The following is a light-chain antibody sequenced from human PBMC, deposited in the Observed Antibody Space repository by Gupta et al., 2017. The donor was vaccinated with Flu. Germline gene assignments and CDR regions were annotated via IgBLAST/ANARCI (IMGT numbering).Light chain of an antibody. J-gene: IGKJ4*01. V-gene: IGKV3-20*01. CDR3: QQYGSSPLT. Sequence: DIVLTQSPGTLSLSPGERATLSCRASQSGSSSYLAWYQQKPGQAPRLLIDGASSRATGIPDRFSGSGSGTDFTLTISRLEPEDFSVYYCQQYGSSPLTFGGGTKVEIK. CDR2: GAS. CDR1: QSGSSSY.